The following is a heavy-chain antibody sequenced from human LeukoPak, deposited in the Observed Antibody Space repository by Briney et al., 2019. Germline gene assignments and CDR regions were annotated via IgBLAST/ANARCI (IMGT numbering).Heavy chain of an antibody. CDR1: GFTFRNYA. V-gene: IGHV3-23*01. J-gene: IGHJ6*03. D-gene: IGHD2-2*01. CDR3: AKGAHCSSTSCYEYYYYYMDV. Sequence: GGSLRLSCGASGFTFRNYAMTWVRQAPGKGLEWVSAISGSGGSTYYADSVKGRFTISRDNSKNTLYLQMNSLRAEDTAVYYCAKGAHCSSTSCYEYYYYYMDVWGKGTTVTVSS. CDR2: ISGSGGST.